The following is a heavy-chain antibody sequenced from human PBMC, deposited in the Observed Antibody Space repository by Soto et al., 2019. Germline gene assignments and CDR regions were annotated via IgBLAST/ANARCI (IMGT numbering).Heavy chain of an antibody. CDR2: ITTNGHT. CDR3: AKGIPNGRWYAAA. D-gene: IGHD6-13*01. V-gene: IGHV3-23*01. Sequence: PGGSLRLSCETSGFTFTNCVMTWVRQPPGKRLEWVSVITTNGHTDYADSVKGRFTISRDNSKNTVYLQMNSLRAEDTAIYYCAKGIPNGRWYAAAWGQGPLVTVSS. CDR1: GFTFTNCV. J-gene: IGHJ5*02.